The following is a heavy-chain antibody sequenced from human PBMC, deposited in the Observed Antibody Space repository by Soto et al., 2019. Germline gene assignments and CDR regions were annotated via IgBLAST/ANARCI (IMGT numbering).Heavy chain of an antibody. J-gene: IGHJ4*02. CDR2: IYYSGST. Sequence: QLQLQESGPGLVKPSETLSLTCTVSGGSISSSSYYWGWIRQPPGKGLEWIGSIYYSGSTYYNPSLKSRVTISVDTSKNQFSLKLSSVTAADTAVYYCAGIQLERRRVDYWGQGTLVTVSS. D-gene: IGHD1-1*01. V-gene: IGHV4-39*01. CDR1: GGSISSSSYY. CDR3: AGIQLERRRVDY.